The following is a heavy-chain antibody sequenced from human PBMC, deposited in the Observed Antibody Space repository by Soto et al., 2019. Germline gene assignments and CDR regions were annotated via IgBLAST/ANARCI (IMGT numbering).Heavy chain of an antibody. CDR2: ISWNSGSI. CDR3: AKGGQLRSEGGGY. J-gene: IGHJ4*02. D-gene: IGHD2-2*01. Sequence: DVQLVESGGGLVQPGRSLRLSCAASGFTFDDYAMHWVRQAPGKGLEWVSGISWNSGSIGYAESVKGRFTISRDNAKNSLYLQMNSLRAEDTALYYCAKGGQLRSEGGGYWGQGTLVTVSS. V-gene: IGHV3-9*01. CDR1: GFTFDDYA.